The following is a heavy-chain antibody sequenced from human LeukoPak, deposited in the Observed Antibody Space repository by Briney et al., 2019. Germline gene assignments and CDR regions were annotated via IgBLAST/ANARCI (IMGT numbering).Heavy chain of an antibody. V-gene: IGHV4-34*01. Sequence: SETLSLTCAVYGGSFSGYYWSWIRQPPGKGLEWTGEINHSGSTNYNPSLKSRVTISVDTSKNQFSLKLSSVTAADTAVYYCARGVPLYDFWSGYHLYYFDYWGQGTLVTVSS. CDR2: INHSGST. CDR3: ARGVPLYDFWSGYHLYYFDY. D-gene: IGHD3-3*01. CDR1: GGSFSGYY. J-gene: IGHJ4*02.